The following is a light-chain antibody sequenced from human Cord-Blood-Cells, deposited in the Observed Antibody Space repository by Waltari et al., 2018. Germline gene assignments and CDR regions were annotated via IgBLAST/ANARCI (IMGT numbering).Light chain of an antibody. J-gene: IGLJ1*01. CDR3: CSYAGSSTYV. CDR1: SSDVGRHNL. Sequence: QSALTQPASVSGSPGQPITISSTGPSSDVGRHNLVSWYQQHPAKAPKLMIYEVSKRPSGVSNRFSGSKSGNTASLTISGLQAEDEADYYCCSYAGSSTYVFGTGTKVTVL. CDR2: EVS. V-gene: IGLV2-23*02.